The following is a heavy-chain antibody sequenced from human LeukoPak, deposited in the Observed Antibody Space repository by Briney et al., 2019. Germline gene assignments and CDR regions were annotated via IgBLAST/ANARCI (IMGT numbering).Heavy chain of an antibody. CDR3: AATVTTADY. Sequence: SGTLSLTCAVYGGSFSGYYWSWIRQPPGKGLEWIGEINHSGSTNYNPSLKSRVTISVDTSKNQFSLKLSSVTAADTAVYYCAATVTTADYWGQGTLVTVSS. D-gene: IGHD4-11*01. CDR2: INHSGST. V-gene: IGHV4-34*01. CDR1: GGSFSGYY. J-gene: IGHJ4*02.